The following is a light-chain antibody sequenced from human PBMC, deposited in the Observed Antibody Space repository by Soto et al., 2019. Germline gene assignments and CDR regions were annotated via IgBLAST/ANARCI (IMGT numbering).Light chain of an antibody. CDR3: ASWDESLNAWV. J-gene: IGLJ3*02. CDR1: SSNIGTNT. Sequence: QSVLTRPPSASGTPGQYVTISCSGSSSNIGTNTVHWYQQLPGTAPRLLIYNDHQRPSGVPDRLSASKSGTSASLALTEVQSEDEGDYYCASWDESLNAWVFGGGTKLTVL. V-gene: IGLV1-44*01. CDR2: NDH.